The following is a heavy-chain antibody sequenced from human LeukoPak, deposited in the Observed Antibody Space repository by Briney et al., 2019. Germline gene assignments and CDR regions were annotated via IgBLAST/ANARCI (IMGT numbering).Heavy chain of an antibody. CDR1: GFTFSSYG. Sequence: GGSLRLSCAASGFTFSSYGMHWVRQAPGKGLEWVAVIWYDGSNKYYADSVKVRFTISRDNSKNTLYLQMNSLRAEDTAVYYCAKVRSGRDGYPFDIWGQGTMVTVSS. V-gene: IGHV3-33*06. CDR3: AKVRSGRDGYPFDI. J-gene: IGHJ3*02. D-gene: IGHD5-24*01. CDR2: IWYDGSNK.